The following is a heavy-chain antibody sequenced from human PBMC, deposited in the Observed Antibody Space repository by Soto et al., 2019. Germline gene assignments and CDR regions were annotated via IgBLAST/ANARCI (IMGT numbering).Heavy chain of an antibody. CDR2: IKSKTDGGTT. CDR3: TTGELWFGEDGLFGYYYGMDV. Sequence: EVQLVESGGGLVKPGGSLRLSCAASGFTFSNAWMSWVRQAPGKGLEWVGRIKSKTDGGTTDYAAPVKGRFTISRDDSKNTLYLQMNSLKTEDTAVYYCTTGELWFGEDGLFGYYYGMDVWGQGTTVTVSS. CDR1: GFTFSNAW. J-gene: IGHJ6*02. V-gene: IGHV3-15*01. D-gene: IGHD3-10*01.